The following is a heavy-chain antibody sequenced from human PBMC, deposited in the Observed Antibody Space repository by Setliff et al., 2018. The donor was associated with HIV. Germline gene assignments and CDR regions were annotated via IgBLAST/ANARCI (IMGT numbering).Heavy chain of an antibody. V-gene: IGHV4-39*07. CDR1: GGSISTSNYY. Sequence: SETLSLTCTVSGGSISTSNYYWGWVRQPPGKGLEWVGNVDYTGSTYYNPSLKSRVTISVDTSKNQYSLRLNSVTAADTAVYYCARQGNIVVVTSFDYWGQGTLVTVSS. J-gene: IGHJ4*02. CDR3: ARQGNIVVVTSFDY. D-gene: IGHD2-21*02. CDR2: VDYTGST.